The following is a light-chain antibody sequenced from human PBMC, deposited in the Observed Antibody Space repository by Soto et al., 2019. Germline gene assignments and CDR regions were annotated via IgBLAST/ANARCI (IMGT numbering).Light chain of an antibody. J-gene: IGLJ2*01. CDR2: DVT. CDR1: SADIGTYNY. Sequence: QSALTQPASVSASPGQSITISCTGTSADIGTYNYVSWYQQHPGKAPKLIIFDVTDRPSGVSWRFSGSKSGNTASLTISGLQAEDEADYYCSSHTSTSAPGVFGGGTKLTVL. CDR3: SSHTSTSAPGV. V-gene: IGLV2-14*03.